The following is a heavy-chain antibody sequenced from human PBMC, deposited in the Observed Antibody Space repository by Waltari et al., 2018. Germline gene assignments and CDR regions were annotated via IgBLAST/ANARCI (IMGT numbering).Heavy chain of an antibody. D-gene: IGHD3-16*01. J-gene: IGHJ6*02. CDR1: GCSISRSRYY. V-gene: IGHV4-39*07. CDR3: ARLKMALGSLGGGMDV. Sequence: QLQLQESGPGLVKPSETLSLTCTVSGCSISRSRYYWGWIRQPPGKGLEWIGSIYYSGSTYYNPSLKSRVTISVDTSKNQFSLKLSSVTAADTAVYYCARLKMALGSLGGGMDVWGQGTTVTVSS. CDR2: IYYSGST.